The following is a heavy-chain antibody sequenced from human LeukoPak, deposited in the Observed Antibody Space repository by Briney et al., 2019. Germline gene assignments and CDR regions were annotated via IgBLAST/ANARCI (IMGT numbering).Heavy chain of an antibody. Sequence: SETLSLTCTVSGGSISSSSYYWGWIRQPPGKGLEWIGSIYYSGSTFYNPSLKSRVTMSVDTSKNHFSLILGSVTAADTAVYYCARCEITMVRGVMGHYYYYGMDVWGQGTTVTVSS. J-gene: IGHJ6*02. CDR1: GGSISSSSYY. V-gene: IGHV4-39*07. D-gene: IGHD3-10*01. CDR3: ARCEITMVRGVMGHYYYYGMDV. CDR2: IYYSGST.